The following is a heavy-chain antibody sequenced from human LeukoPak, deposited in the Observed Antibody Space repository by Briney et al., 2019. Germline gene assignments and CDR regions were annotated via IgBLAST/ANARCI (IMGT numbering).Heavy chain of an antibody. CDR3: ARVTEYYGSGRRHNYYYYMDV. Sequence: PSETLSLTCAVYGGSFSGYYWSWIRQPPGKGLEWIGEINHSGSTNYNPSLKSRVTISVDMSRNQFSLKLSSVTAADTAVYYCARVTEYYGSGRRHNYYYYMDVWGKGTTVTISS. J-gene: IGHJ6*03. CDR2: INHSGST. CDR1: GGSFSGYY. D-gene: IGHD3-10*01. V-gene: IGHV4-34*01.